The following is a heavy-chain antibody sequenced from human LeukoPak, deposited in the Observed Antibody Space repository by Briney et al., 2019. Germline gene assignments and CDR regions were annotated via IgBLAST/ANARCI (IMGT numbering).Heavy chain of an antibody. J-gene: IGHJ6*03. CDR2: MNPNSGNT. Sequence: ASVKVSCKASGYTFTSYDINWVRQATRQGLEWMGWMNPNSGNTGYAQKFQGRVTMTRNTSISTAYMELSSLRSEDTAVCYCARGRWQSSVIGYYYYYYMDVWGKGTTVTVSS. D-gene: IGHD3-22*01. CDR1: GYTFTSYD. V-gene: IGHV1-8*01. CDR3: ARGRWQSSVIGYYYYYYMDV.